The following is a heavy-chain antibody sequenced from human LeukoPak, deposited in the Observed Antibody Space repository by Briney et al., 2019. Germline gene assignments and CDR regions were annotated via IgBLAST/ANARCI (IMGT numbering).Heavy chain of an antibody. CDR1: GFTFDDSA. CDR2: ISWDGGST. J-gene: IGHJ4*02. Sequence: GGSLRLSCAASGFTFDDSAMLWVRQAPGKGLDWVSLISWDGGSTYYADSVKGRFTISRDNSKNSLYLQMNSLKAEDTALYYCAKDDTSDSYAPVDWGQGTLVTVSS. V-gene: IGHV3-43D*03. CDR3: AKDDTSDSYAPVD. D-gene: IGHD2-2*01.